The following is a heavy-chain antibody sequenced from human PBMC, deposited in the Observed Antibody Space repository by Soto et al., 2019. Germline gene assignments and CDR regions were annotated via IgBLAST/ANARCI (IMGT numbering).Heavy chain of an antibody. V-gene: IGHV3-23*01. D-gene: IGHD6-13*01. CDR3: AKLAAAKKGEIYGMDV. Sequence: EVQLLEAGGGLVQPGGSLRLSCAASGFTFSSYALRWVRQAPGKGLEWVSAISGSGGSTYYADSVKGRFTISRDNSKNTLYLQMNSLRAEDTAVYYCAKLAAAKKGEIYGMDVWGQGTTVTVSS. J-gene: IGHJ6*02. CDR1: GFTFSSYA. CDR2: ISGSGGST.